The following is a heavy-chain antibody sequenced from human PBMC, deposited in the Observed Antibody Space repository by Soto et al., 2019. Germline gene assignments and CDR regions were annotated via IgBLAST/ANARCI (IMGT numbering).Heavy chain of an antibody. D-gene: IGHD4-17*01. J-gene: IGHJ2*01. CDR1: GGSISSSNW. CDR3: AREYGDYYWYFDL. V-gene: IGHV4-4*02. CDR2: SYHSGSS. Sequence: QVQLQESGPGLVKPSGTLSLTCAVSGGSISSSNWWSWVRQPPGKGLEWIGESYHSGSSNYNPSLKSRVTRSVDKSKNHFSLKLSSVTAADTAVYYCAREYGDYYWYFDLWGRGTLVTVSS.